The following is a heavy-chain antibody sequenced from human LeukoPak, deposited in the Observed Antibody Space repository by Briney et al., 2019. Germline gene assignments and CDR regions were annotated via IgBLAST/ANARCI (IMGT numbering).Heavy chain of an antibody. Sequence: GGSLRLSCAASGFTFSSYSMNWVRQAPGKGLEWVSYISSSSSTIYYADSVKGRFTISRDNAKNSLYLQMNSLRAEDTAVYYCARDYDWGWDYWGQGTLVTVSS. V-gene: IGHV3-48*01. J-gene: IGHJ4*02. D-gene: IGHD3-16*01. CDR2: ISSSSSTI. CDR3: ARDYDWGWDY. CDR1: GFTFSSYS.